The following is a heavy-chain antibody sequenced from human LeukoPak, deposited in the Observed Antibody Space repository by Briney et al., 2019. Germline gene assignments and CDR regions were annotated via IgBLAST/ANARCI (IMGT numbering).Heavy chain of an antibody. Sequence: PGGSLRLSCAASGFTVSGNYMTWVRQAPGKGLEWVSLIHAGGSTYYADFVQGRFTISRDNSKNTLYLQMNSLRAEDTAVYYCARGSTVIYYFDYWGQGTLVTVSS. D-gene: IGHD4-11*01. V-gene: IGHV3-53*01. CDR1: GFTVSGNY. J-gene: IGHJ4*02. CDR3: ARGSTVIYYFDY. CDR2: IHAGGST.